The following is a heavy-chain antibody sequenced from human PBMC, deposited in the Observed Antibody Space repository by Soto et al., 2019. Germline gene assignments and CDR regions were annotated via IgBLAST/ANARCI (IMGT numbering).Heavy chain of an antibody. CDR3: SQGKQKFDS. J-gene: IGHJ5*01. CDR1: GVSLSTSGLG. V-gene: IGHV2-5*02. D-gene: IGHD3-10*01. CDR2: IYWDDDK. Sequence: QITLKASGPTLAQPTQTLTLTCTFSGVSLSTSGLGVAWIRQPPGKALEWLALIYWDDDKRYSPSLKIRLTIYDDNSKNRRVLTTTPMAPVDTATYDWSQGKQKFDSWGQGPLVPVSS.